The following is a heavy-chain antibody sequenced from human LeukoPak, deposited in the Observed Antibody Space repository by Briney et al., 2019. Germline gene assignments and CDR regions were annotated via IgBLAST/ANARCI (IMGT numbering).Heavy chain of an antibody. CDR3: ARDQRDTAMHRPTYYYYYMDV. V-gene: IGHV4-4*07. J-gene: IGHJ6*03. D-gene: IGHD5-18*01. Sequence: PSETLSLTCTVSGGSISSYYWSWIRQPAGKGLEWIGRIYTSGSTNYNPSLKSRVTMSVDTSKNQFSLKLSSVTAADTAVYYCARDQRDTAMHRPTYYYYYMDVWGKGTTVTISS. CDR2: IYTSGST. CDR1: GGSISSYY.